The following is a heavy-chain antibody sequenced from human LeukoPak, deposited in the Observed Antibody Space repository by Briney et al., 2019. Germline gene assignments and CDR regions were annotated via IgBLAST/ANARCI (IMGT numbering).Heavy chain of an antibody. J-gene: IGHJ6*02. V-gene: IGHV3-30*02. D-gene: IGHD2-2*03. CDR2: IRYDGTNT. Sequence: GGSLRLSCAASGFTFNSYGMHWVRQAPGKGLEWVAFIRYDGTNTYYADSVKGRFTISRDNAKNSLYLQMNSLRAEDTALYYCAKENGYCSSTSCSRNYYYYGMDVWGQGTTVTVSS. CDR1: GFTFNSYG. CDR3: AKENGYCSSTSCSRNYYYYGMDV.